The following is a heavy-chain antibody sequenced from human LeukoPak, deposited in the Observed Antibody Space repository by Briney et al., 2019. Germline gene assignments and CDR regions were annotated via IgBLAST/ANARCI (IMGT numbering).Heavy chain of an antibody. Sequence: SETLSLTCSVSGYSFTSGHYWGWIRQPSGKGLEWIANIYHTGSAHYNPSLKSRVTISVDTSTNQFSLKLSSVTAADTAVYYCARYCTSTTCILRGFDYWGQGTLVTVSS. D-gene: IGHD2-2*01. V-gene: IGHV4-38-2*01. CDR1: GYSFTSGHY. CDR3: ARYCTSTTCILRGFDY. CDR2: IYHTGSA. J-gene: IGHJ4*02.